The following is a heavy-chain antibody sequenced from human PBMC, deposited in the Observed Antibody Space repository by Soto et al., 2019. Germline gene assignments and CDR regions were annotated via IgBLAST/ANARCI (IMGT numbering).Heavy chain of an antibody. CDR1: GFTFSSYG. CDR3: AKARAYIRTWSLDIDS. J-gene: IGHJ4*02. D-gene: IGHD6-13*01. CDR2: IWYDGSNR. V-gene: IGHV3-33*06. Sequence: GGSLRLSCAASGFTFSSYGMHWVRQAPGKGLEWVAVIWYDGSNRYHADSVKGRFTISRDNSKNTLYLQMNSLRVDDTAVYYCAKARAYIRTWSLDIDSWGQGTLVTVSS.